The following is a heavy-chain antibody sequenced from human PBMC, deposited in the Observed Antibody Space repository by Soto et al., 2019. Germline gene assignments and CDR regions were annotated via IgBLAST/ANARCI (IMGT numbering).Heavy chain of an antibody. CDR2: IFSSGST. J-gene: IGHJ3*02. CDR1: RGSINDYY. V-gene: IGHV4-4*07. Sequence: PXATLWLTCTVSRGSINDYYLTWIRQPAGKGLECIGRIFSSGSTNYNPSLRRRVTMSVDTSRTRFSLSLTSVTAADTAVYYCERLKGDGFDIWARGTQVTVS. CDR3: ERLKGDGFDI.